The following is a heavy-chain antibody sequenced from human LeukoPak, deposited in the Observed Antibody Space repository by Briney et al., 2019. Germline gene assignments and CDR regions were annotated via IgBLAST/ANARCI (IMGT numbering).Heavy chain of an antibody. V-gene: IGHV3-23*01. D-gene: IGHD2-15*01. J-gene: IGHJ3*02. CDR3: ARDPEPNSKGGNEDAFDI. CDR1: GFTFSSYA. CDR2: ISGSGGST. Sequence: GGSLRLSCAASGFTFSSYAMSWVRQAPGKGLEWVSAISGSGGSTYYADSVKGRFTISRDNSKNTLYLQMNSLRAEDTAVYYCARDPEPNSKGGNEDAFDIWGQGTMVTVSS.